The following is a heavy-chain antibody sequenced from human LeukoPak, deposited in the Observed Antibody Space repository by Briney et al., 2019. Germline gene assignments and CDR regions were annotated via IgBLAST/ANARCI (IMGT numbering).Heavy chain of an antibody. CDR3: AKVRAAAGTFYFDY. J-gene: IGHJ4*02. D-gene: IGHD6-13*01. CDR2: ISWNSGNI. V-gene: IGHV3-9*01. CDR1: GFTFDDYA. Sequence: PGGSLRLSCAASGFTFDDYAIHWVRQAPGKGLEGVSGISWNSGNIGYADSVKGRFTISRDNAKNSLYLQMNSLRAEDTALYYCAKVRAAAGTFYFDYWGQGTLVTVSS.